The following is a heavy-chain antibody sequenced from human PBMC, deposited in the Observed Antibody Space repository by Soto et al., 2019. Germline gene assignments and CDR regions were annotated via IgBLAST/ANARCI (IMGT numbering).Heavy chain of an antibody. CDR3: ASLEYSSSSFWYFDL. CDR2: IYPGDSDT. CDR1: GYSFTSYW. Sequence: EVQLVQSGAEVKKPGESLKISCKGSGYSFTSYWIGWVRQMPGKGLEWMGIIYPGDSDTRYSPSFQGQVTISADKSISTAYLQWSSLKASDTAMYYCASLEYSSSSFWYFDLWGRGTLVTVSS. D-gene: IGHD6-6*01. V-gene: IGHV5-51*01. J-gene: IGHJ2*01.